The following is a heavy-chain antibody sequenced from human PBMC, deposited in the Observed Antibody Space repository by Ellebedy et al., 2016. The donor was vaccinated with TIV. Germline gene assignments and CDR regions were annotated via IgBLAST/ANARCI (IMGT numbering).Heavy chain of an antibody. CDR1: GLTLSSYW. J-gene: IGHJ4*02. Sequence: GESLKISXAASGLTLSSYWMGWVRQAPGKGLEWVANIKKDGSEKNYVDSVKGRFTIPRDNAKNSLYLQMNSLRDEDTAVYYCAIDAYSRSLYWGQGTLVTVSS. CDR2: IKKDGSEK. CDR3: AIDAYSRSLY. V-gene: IGHV3-7*01. D-gene: IGHD6-6*01.